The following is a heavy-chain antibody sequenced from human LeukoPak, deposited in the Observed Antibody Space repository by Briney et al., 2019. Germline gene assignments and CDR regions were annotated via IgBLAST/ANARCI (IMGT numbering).Heavy chain of an antibody. CDR3: ARGREGAYSYVDY. J-gene: IGHJ4*02. D-gene: IGHD5-18*01. V-gene: IGHV3-64*02. CDR1: GFTFSNSA. Sequence: GGSLRLSCAASGFTFSNSAMHWVRQAPGKGLEYVSAISSNGATTYYADSVKGRFIISRDIYKNTPYLQMGSLRAEDMGVYYCARGREGAYSYVDYWGQGTLVTVSS. CDR2: ISSNGATT.